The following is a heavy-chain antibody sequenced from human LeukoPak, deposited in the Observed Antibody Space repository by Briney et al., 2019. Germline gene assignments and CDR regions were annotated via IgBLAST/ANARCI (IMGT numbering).Heavy chain of an antibody. J-gene: IGHJ3*02. D-gene: IGHD6-19*01. CDR3: AREREQWHAFDI. V-gene: IGHV3-21*01. CDR1: GFTFSNAW. Sequence: GGSLRLSYAASGFTFSNAWMSWVRQAPGKGLEWVSSISSSSSYIYYADSVKGRFTISRDNAKNSLYLQMNSLRAEDTAVYFCAREREQWHAFDIWGQGTMVTVSS. CDR2: ISSSSSYI.